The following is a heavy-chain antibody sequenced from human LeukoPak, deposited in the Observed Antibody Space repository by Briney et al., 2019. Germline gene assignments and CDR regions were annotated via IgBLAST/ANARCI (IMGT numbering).Heavy chain of an antibody. V-gene: IGHV1-69*13. CDR2: IIPIFGTA. CDR1: GYTFTSYG. Sequence: SVKVSCKASGYTFTSYGISWVRQAPGQGLEWMGGIIPIFGTANYAQKFQGRVTITADESTSTAYMELSSLRSEDTAVYYCASPGIAAAGTIQSFDYWGQGTLVTVSS. CDR3: ASPGIAAAGTIQSFDY. D-gene: IGHD6-13*01. J-gene: IGHJ4*02.